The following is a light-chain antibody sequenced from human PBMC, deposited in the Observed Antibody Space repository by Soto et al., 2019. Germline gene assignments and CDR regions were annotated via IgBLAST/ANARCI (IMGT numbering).Light chain of an antibody. Sequence: EIVLTQSPGTLSLSPGERATLSCRASQSVSSTYFAWYQQKPGQAPRLLIYAASSRETGIPDTFSGSGSGTDFTLTISRLEPEDFAVYYCQQYDSSPPTFGQGTKVDIK. J-gene: IGKJ1*01. V-gene: IGKV3-20*01. CDR2: AAS. CDR3: QQYDSSPPT. CDR1: QSVSSTY.